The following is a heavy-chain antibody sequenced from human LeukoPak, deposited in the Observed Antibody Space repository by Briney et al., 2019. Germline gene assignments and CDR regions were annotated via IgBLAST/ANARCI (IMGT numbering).Heavy chain of an antibody. Sequence: VASVKVSCKASGYTFTVYYMHWVRQAPGQGLEWMGWINPNSGATNYAQKFQGRVTMTRDTSISTAYMELSRLRSDDTAVYYCARATLDCSSTSCQRGFDYWGQGTLVTVSS. CDR1: GYTFTVYY. CDR2: INPNSGAT. D-gene: IGHD2-2*01. CDR3: ARATLDCSSTSCQRGFDY. J-gene: IGHJ4*02. V-gene: IGHV1-2*02.